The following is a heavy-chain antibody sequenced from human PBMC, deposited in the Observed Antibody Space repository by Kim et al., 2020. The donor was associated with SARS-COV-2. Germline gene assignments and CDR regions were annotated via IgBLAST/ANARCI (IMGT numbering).Heavy chain of an antibody. Sequence: GGSLRLSCAASGFTFSSAYMAWVRQAPGKGPEWIGQIRTKAEDERTEFAAPVRARFSLSRDDSKNMVYLQINSLKIEDSAVYYCTPWGIKWGQGTQVTVSP. V-gene: IGHV3-15*05. D-gene: IGHD3-16*01. J-gene: IGHJ1*01. CDR3: TPWGIK. CDR2: IRTKAEDERT. CDR1: GFTFSSAY.